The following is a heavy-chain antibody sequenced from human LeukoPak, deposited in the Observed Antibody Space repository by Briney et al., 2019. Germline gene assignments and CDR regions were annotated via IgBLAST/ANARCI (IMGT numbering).Heavy chain of an antibody. V-gene: IGHV3-7*05. CDR2: IKEDGSER. Sequence: GGSLRLSCAVSGFTFSTYWMSWVRQAPGKGLEWVASIKEDGSERYYVDSVKGRFTISRDNAKNSLSLQMNSLRAEDTAVYYCATYRSLGDWGQGTLVTVSS. CDR3: ATYRSLGD. J-gene: IGHJ4*02. CDR1: GFTFSTYW. D-gene: IGHD3-16*01.